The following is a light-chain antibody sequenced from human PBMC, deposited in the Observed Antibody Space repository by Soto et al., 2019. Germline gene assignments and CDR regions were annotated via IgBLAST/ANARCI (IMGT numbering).Light chain of an antibody. CDR3: QQYGGSPRT. J-gene: IGKJ1*01. CDR2: GAS. CDR1: QSVSNNY. V-gene: IGKV3-20*01. Sequence: EIVLTQSPGTLSLSPGERATLSCRASQSVSNNYLAWYQQKPGQAPRLLIYGASSRATGIPDRFSGSGSGTEVTLTLSRLEPEDFAVFYCQQYGGSPRTFGQGTRVEIK.